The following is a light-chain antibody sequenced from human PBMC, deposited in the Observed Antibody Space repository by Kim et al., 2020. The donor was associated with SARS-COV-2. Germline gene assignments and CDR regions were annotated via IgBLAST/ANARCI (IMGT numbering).Light chain of an antibody. V-gene: IGKV3-20*01. CDR3: QQYGYSPDT. CDR1: QFFSSNC. J-gene: IGKJ4*01. Sequence: LSPGERATLPCSAIQFFSSNCLVRYQQKPGQPPRLLSCGAYSRTTGSPDRFSGSGSGTDFTHTISRLEPEDSAVYYCQQYGYSPDTCGGGTKLEI. CDR2: GAY.